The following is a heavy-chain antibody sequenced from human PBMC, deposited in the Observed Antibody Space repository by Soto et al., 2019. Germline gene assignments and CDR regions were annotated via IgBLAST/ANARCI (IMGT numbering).Heavy chain of an antibody. D-gene: IGHD6-6*01. J-gene: IGHJ5*02. CDR3: AREDAARIERWFDA. CDR2: IHSTGRT. V-gene: IGHV4-4*07. CDR1: GGSMSSYY. Sequence: PETLSLTCIVSGGSMSSYYWSWIRRPAGKGLEWIGRIHSTGRTNYNPSLTSRITMSVDTSNNQFSLNLGSVTAADTAVYFCAREDAARIERWFDAWGQGILVTVSS.